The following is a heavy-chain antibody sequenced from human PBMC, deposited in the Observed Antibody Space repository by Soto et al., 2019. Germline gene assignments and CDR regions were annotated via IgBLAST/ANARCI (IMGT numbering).Heavy chain of an antibody. D-gene: IGHD1-26*01. Sequence: QVQLQESGPGLVKPSETLSLTCTVSGGSIKTFSWSWFRQPPGKGLEWIGYIYYSGSTNYHPSLKSRVYISVDTSKNLFSLKLSSVTAADTAVYYCARHPVGVGGLDVWGQGTSVTVSS. J-gene: IGHJ6*02. CDR2: IYYSGST. CDR1: GGSIKTFS. V-gene: IGHV4-59*08. CDR3: ARHPVGVGGLDV.